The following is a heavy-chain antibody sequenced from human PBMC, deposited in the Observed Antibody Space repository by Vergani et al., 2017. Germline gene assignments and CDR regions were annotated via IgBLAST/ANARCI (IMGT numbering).Heavy chain of an antibody. CDR1: GGSISNYY. V-gene: IGHV4-59*01. CDR2: IDYSGST. Sequence: QVQLQESGPGLVKPSETLSLTCTVSGGSISNYYWSWIRQPPGKGLERIGYIDYSGSTNYNPSLKSRVTISIDTSKNLFSLKLSSVTAADTAVYYCARGNYYGSGSYPYYFDYWGQGTLVTVSS. CDR3: ARGNYYGSGSYPYYFDY. D-gene: IGHD3-10*01. J-gene: IGHJ4*02.